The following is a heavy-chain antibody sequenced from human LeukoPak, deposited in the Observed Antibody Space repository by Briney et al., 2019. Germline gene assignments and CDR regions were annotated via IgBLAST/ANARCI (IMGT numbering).Heavy chain of an antibody. J-gene: IGHJ4*02. CDR3: ARDPSPAALSGAPFDF. V-gene: IGHV3-23*01. Sequence: PGGSLRLTCAASGFTFNNFAMNWVRQAPGKGLEWVSGISASAASAYIADSVKGRFTISRDNSKNTVYLQMNSLRAEDTAVYYCARDPSPAALSGAPFDFWGQGTLVTVSS. CDR1: GFTFNNFA. CDR2: ISASAASA. D-gene: IGHD3-10*01.